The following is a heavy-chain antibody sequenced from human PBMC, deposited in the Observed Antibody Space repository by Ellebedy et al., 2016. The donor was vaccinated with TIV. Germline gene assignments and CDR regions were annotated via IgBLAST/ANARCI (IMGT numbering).Heavy chain of an antibody. CDR2: ISAYSGNT. V-gene: IGHV1-18*01. J-gene: IGHJ4*02. Sequence: AASVKVSCKASGYTFTSYGISWVRQAPGQGLEWMGWISAYSGNTNYAQKLQGRVTMTTDTSTSTAYMELRSLRSDDTAVFYCAKSGLFGELLYLDYWGQGTLVTVSS. CDR1: GYTFTSYG. D-gene: IGHD3-10*02. CDR3: AKSGLFGELLYLDY.